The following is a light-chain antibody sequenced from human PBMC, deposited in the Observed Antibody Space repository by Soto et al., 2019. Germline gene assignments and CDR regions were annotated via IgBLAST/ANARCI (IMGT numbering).Light chain of an antibody. V-gene: IGLV2-8*01. J-gene: IGLJ2*01. CDR2: EVT. CDR3: SSYAGSNNFVV. CDR1: SSDVGGFNY. Sequence: QSALTQPPSASGSPGQSVTISCTGTSSDVGGFNYVSWYQQHPGKAPKLMIYEVTKWPSGVPDRFSGPKSGNTASLTVSGLQAEDEADYFCSSYAGSNNFVVFGGGTKLTVL.